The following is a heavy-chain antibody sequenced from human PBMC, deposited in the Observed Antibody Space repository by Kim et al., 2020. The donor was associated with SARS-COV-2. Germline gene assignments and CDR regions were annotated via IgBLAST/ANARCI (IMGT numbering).Heavy chain of an antibody. CDR1: GFTFSNAW. CDR3: TTSSYGSGSYYKVGFDY. CDR2: IKSKTDGGTT. V-gene: IGHV3-15*01. Sequence: GGSLRLSCAASGFTFSNAWMSWVRQAPGKGLEWVGRIKSKTDGGTTDYAAPVKARFTISRDDSKNTLYLQMNSLKTEDTAVYYCTTSSYGSGSYYKVGFDYWGQGTLVTVSS. D-gene: IGHD3-10*01. J-gene: IGHJ4*02.